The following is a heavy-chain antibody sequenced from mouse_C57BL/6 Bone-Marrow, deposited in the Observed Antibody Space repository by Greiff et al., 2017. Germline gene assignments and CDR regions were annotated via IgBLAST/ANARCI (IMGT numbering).Heavy chain of an antibody. V-gene: IGHV1-80*01. D-gene: IGHD1-1*01. J-gene: IGHJ2*01. CDR1: GYAFSSCW. CDR2: IYPGDGDT. CDR3: ARGDGSSYDYFDY. Sequence: QVQLQQSGAELVKPGASVKISCKASGYAFSSCWMNWVKQRPGKGLEWIGQIYPGDGDTNYNGKFKGKATLTADKSSSTAYMQLSSLTSEDSAVYFCARGDGSSYDYFDYWGQGTTLTVSS.